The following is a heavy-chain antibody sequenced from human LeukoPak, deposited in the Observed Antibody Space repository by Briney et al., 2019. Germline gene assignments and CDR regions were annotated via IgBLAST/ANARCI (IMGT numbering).Heavy chain of an antibody. CDR3: ARDAVGTTTQRYFDY. Sequence: GASVKVSCKASGCTFTSYGISWVRQAPGQGLEWMGWISAYNGNTNYAQKLQGRVTMTTDTSTSTAYMELRSLRSDDTAVYYCARDAVGTTTQRYFDYRGQGTLVTVSS. CDR1: GCTFTSYG. J-gene: IGHJ4*02. CDR2: ISAYNGNT. D-gene: IGHD2/OR15-2a*01. V-gene: IGHV1-18*01.